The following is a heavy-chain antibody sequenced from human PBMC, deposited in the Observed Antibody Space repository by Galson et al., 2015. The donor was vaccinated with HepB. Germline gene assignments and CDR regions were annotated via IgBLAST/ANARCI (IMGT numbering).Heavy chain of an antibody. J-gene: IGHJ6*02. CDR3: ERHLAKYYDFWIGYSQYYYYGMDV. CDR1: GFTFSSYS. Sequence: SLRLSCAASGFTFSSYSMNWVRQAPGKGLEWVSSISSSSSYIYYADSVKGRFTISRDNAKNSLYLQMNSLRAEDTAAYYCERHLAKYYDFWIGYSQYYYYGMDVWGQGTTVTVSS. D-gene: IGHD3-3*01. V-gene: IGHV3-21*01. CDR2: ISSSSSYI.